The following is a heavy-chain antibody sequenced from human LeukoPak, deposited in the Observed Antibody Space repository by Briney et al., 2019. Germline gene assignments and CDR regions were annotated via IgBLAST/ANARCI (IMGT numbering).Heavy chain of an antibody. CDR1: GYTFTGYY. V-gene: IGHV1-2*02. J-gene: IGHJ4*02. Sequence: GASVKLSCKSSGYTFTGYYMHWVRQAPGQGLGWMGWINPNSGGTNYAQKFQGRVIMTRDTFISTAYMELSTLRSYDTAVYYCARGHYDILSGYFYWGQGTLVTVSS. D-gene: IGHD3-9*01. CDR3: ARGHYDILSGYFY. CDR2: INPNSGGT.